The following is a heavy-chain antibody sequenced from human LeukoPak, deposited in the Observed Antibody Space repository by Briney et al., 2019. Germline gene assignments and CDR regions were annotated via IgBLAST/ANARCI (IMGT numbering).Heavy chain of an antibody. J-gene: IGHJ4*02. CDR1: GFTFSSYA. Sequence: GGSLRLSRAASGFTFSSYAMSWVRQAPGKGLEWVSAISYGGGSTYYADSVKGRFTISRDNSKNTLYVQINSLRAEDTAIYYCAKSRSGSANWALRIFDNWGQGTLVTVSS. D-gene: IGHD3-10*01. CDR2: ISYGGGST. CDR3: AKSRSGSANWALRIFDN. V-gene: IGHV3-23*01.